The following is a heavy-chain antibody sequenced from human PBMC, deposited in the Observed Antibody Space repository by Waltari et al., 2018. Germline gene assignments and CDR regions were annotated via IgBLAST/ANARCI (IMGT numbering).Heavy chain of an antibody. CDR2: IYHDGTT. Sequence: QLQLQESGPGLVKSSETLSLTCDVSGYAINCGFYWGWIRQPPGRGLEWVATIYHDGTTFYNPSLTGRVTTSMDTSKNQFSLKMKSVTAADTAVYYCTRQVLGYCTSAACRRLESWGQGTLVTVSS. J-gene: IGHJ4*02. CDR1: GYAINCGFY. V-gene: IGHV4-38-2*01. CDR3: TRQVLGYCTSAACRRLES. D-gene: IGHD2-2*03.